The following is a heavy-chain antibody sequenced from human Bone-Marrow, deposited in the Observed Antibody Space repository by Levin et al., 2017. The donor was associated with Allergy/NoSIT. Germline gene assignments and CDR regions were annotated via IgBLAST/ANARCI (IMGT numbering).Heavy chain of an antibody. J-gene: IGHJ6*03. CDR3: ARVIGVRYSSGWALGGKYYMDV. CDR2: INHSGST. CDR1: GGSFSGYY. Sequence: SQTLSLTCAVYGGSFSGYYWSWIRQPPGKGLEWIGEINHSGSTNYNPSLKSRVTISVDTSKNQFSLKLSSVTAADTAVYYCARVIGVRYSSGWALGGKYYMDVWGKGTTVTVSS. D-gene: IGHD6-19*01. V-gene: IGHV4-34*01.